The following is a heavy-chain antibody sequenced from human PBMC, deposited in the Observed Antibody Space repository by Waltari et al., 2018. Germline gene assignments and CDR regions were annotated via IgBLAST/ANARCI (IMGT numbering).Heavy chain of an antibody. V-gene: IGHV1-18*01. CDR1: GYTFTSYG. CDR3: ARDTRIPLRPYYYDSSGYPFDI. D-gene: IGHD3-22*01. J-gene: IGHJ3*02. Sequence: QVQLVQSGAEVKKPGASVKVSCKASGYTFTSYGISWVRQAPGQGLEWLGWISAYNGNTNYAQKLQGRVTMTTDTSTSTAYMELRSLRSDDTAVYYCARDTRIPLRPYYYDSSGYPFDIWGQGTMVTVSS. CDR2: ISAYNGNT.